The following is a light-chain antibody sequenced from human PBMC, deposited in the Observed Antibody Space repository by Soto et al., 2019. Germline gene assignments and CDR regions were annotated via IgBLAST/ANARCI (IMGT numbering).Light chain of an antibody. CDR3: QSYDSSLSGYV. J-gene: IGLJ1*01. V-gene: IGLV1-40*01. CDR2: RNT. Sequence: QSVLTQPPSVSGAPGQRVTISCTGSSSNIGTGYDVHWYQQLPGTAPKLLIYRNTNRPSGVPDRVSGSKSGTSASLAITGLQAEDEADYYCQSYDSSLSGYVFGTGTQLTVL. CDR1: SSNIGTGYD.